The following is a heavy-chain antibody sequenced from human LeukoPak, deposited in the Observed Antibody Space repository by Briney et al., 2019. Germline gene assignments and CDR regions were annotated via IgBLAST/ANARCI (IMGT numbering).Heavy chain of an antibody. CDR3: TTDPLVMARYYYYYMDV. Sequence: GGSLRLSCAASGFTFSNAWMSWVRQAPGKGLEWVGRIKSKTDGGTTDYAAPVKGRFTISRDDSKNTLYLQMNSLKTEDTAVYYCTTDPLVMARYYYYYMDVWGKGTTVTVSS. CDR2: IKSKTDGGTT. CDR1: GFTFSNAW. D-gene: IGHD3-16*01. V-gene: IGHV3-15*01. J-gene: IGHJ6*03.